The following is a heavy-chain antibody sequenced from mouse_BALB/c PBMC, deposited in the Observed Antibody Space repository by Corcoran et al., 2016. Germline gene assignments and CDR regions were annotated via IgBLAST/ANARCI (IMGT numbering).Heavy chain of an antibody. CDR3: ASYRQFAY. V-gene: IGHV1-39*01. CDR1: GYSFTDYI. Sequence: EIQLQQTGPELVKPGASVKISCKASGYSFTDYIMLWVKQSHGKSLEWIGNINPYYGSTSYNLKFKGKATLTVDKSSSTAYMQLNSLTSEDSAVYYCASYRQFAYWGQGTLVTVSA. D-gene: IGHD2-14*01. CDR2: INPYYGST. J-gene: IGHJ3*01.